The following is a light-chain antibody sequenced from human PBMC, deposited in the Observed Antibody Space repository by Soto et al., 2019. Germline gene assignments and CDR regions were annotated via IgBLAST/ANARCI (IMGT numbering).Light chain of an antibody. CDR2: GAS. CDR3: QHYNNWPPWT. CDR1: QRISSN. Sequence: EIVMTQSPATLSVSPGERATLFCRASQRISSNLAWYQQKPGQAPRLLIYGASTRATGIPFRFSGSGSGTEFTLTISSLQSEDFAVYYCQHYNNWPPWTFGQGTKVEIK. J-gene: IGKJ1*01. V-gene: IGKV3-15*01.